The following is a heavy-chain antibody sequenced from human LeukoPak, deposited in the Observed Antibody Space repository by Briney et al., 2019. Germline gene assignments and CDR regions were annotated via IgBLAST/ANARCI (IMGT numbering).Heavy chain of an antibody. CDR2: IYYSGST. V-gene: IGHV4-61*05. CDR3: ARGGYYGSGNDFRFDP. J-gene: IGHJ5*02. CDR1: GGSISSSSYY. Sequence: SETLSLTCTVSGGSISSSSYYWGLIRQPPGKGLEWIGYIYYSGSTNYKPSLKSRVTISVDTSKNQFSLKLNSVTAADTAVYYCARGGYYGSGNDFRFDPWGQGTLVTVSS. D-gene: IGHD3-10*01.